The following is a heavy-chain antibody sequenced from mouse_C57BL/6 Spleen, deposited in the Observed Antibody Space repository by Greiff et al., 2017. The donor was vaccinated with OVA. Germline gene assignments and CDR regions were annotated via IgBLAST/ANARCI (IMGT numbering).Heavy chain of an antibody. CDR1: GYTFTSYW. V-gene: IGHV1-69*01. CDR2: IDPSDSYT. Sequence: QVQLKQPGPELVMPGASVKLSCKASGYTFTSYWMHWVKQRPGQGLEWIGEIDPSDSYTTYNHKFKGKSTLTVDKSSSTAYMQLSSLTSEDSAVYYCARRDYYSSCDYAIDYWGQGTSVTGSS. D-gene: IGHD2-5*01. J-gene: IGHJ4*01. CDR3: ARRDYYSSCDYAIDY.